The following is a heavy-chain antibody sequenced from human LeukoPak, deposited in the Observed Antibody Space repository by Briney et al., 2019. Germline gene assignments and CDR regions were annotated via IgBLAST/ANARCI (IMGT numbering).Heavy chain of an antibody. CDR2: ITSSGAYI. J-gene: IGHJ6*03. D-gene: IGHD1-26*01. V-gene: IGHV3-21*01. CDR3: ARDPYSGNYGNYYYYYMDV. Sequence: GGSLRLSCAASGFTFNYYNMNWVRQAPGKALEWVSSITSSGAYIFYADSVRGRFTISRDNAKDSLYLQMNSLGPEDTAVYYCARDPYSGNYGNYYYYYMDVWGKGITVTISS. CDR1: GFTFNYYN.